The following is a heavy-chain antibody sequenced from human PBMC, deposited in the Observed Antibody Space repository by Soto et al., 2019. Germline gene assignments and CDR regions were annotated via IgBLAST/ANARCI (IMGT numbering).Heavy chain of an antibody. CDR2: IIPILSIA. J-gene: IGHJ4*02. Sequence: QVQLVQSGAEVKEPGSSVKVSCKASGDTFSSYTISWVRQAPGQGLEWMGRIIPILSIAHYARNLQGRVTMTADKATRTAYMELSRLGSEDTAVYYCAREKGRINPYDVDYWGQGTLVTVSS. CDR3: AREKGRINPYDVDY. CDR1: GDTFSSYT. V-gene: IGHV1-69*08. D-gene: IGHD3-10*01.